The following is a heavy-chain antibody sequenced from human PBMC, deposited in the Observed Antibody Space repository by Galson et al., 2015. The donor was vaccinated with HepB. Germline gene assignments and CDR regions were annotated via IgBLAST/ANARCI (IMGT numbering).Heavy chain of an antibody. CDR2: IWFDGSNQ. V-gene: IGHV3-33*08. CDR3: VRDRRTGHDAFDI. Sequence: SLRLSCAVSGFSFRDFGMHWVRQAPGKGLEWVAVIWFDGSNQYYADSVKGRFTISRDNSKNTLYLQMNSLRLEDTAVYYCVRDRRTGHDAFDIWGQGTLLTVSS. CDR1: GFSFRDFG. D-gene: IGHD3/OR15-3a*01. J-gene: IGHJ3*02.